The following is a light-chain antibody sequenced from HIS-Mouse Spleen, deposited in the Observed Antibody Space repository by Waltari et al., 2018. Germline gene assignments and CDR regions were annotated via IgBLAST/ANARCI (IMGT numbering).Light chain of an antibody. J-gene: IGLJ2*01. V-gene: IGLV3-10*01. CDR1: AFPKKY. CDR2: EDS. CDR3: YSTDSSGNHRV. Sequence: SYELTQPPSVSVSPGQTARITCSGDAFPKKYAYWYQQKSGQAPVLVIYEDSKRPSGIPEGFSGSSSGTMATLTISGAQVEDEADYYCYSTDSSGNHRVFGGGTKLTVL.